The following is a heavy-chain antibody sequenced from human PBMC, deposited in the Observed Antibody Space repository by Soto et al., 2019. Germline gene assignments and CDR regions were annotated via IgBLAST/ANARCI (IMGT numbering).Heavy chain of an antibody. Sequence: PSETLSLTCAVYGGSFSGYYWNWIRQSPGKGLEWIGEINHSGGTNYNPSLKSRVTISVDTSKNQFSLKLRSVTAADTAVYYCARDPGIVGTTNWFDPWGQGTLVTVSS. J-gene: IGHJ5*02. CDR2: INHSGGT. D-gene: IGHD1-26*01. CDR3: ARDPGIVGTTNWFDP. CDR1: GGSFSGYY. V-gene: IGHV4-34*01.